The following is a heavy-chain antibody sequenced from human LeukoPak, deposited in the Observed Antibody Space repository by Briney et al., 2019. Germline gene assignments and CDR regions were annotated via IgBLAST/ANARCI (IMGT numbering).Heavy chain of an antibody. CDR2: INTGNGNT. CDR1: GYSFTSYA. V-gene: IGHV1-3*04. D-gene: IGHD6-19*01. CDR3: ASPGYSSGWEFDY. Sequence: GASVKVSCKASGYSFTSYAMHWVRQAPGQRLEWMGRINTGNGNTEYSQKFQGRVTITADESTSTAYMELSSLRSEDTAVYYCASPGYSSGWEFDYWGQGTLVTVSS. J-gene: IGHJ4*02.